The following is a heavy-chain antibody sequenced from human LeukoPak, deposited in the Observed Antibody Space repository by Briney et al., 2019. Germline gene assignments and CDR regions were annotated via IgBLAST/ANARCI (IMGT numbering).Heavy chain of an antibody. V-gene: IGHV4-39*01. CDR3: ARREKNFFDY. J-gene: IGHJ4*02. CDR2: IYYSGST. CDR1: GGSISSSSYY. D-gene: IGHD1-26*01. Sequence: PSETLSLTCTVSGGSISSSSYYWGWIRQPPGKGREWIGSIYYSGSTYYNPSLKSRVTISVDTSKNQFSLKLSSVTAADTAVYYCARREKNFFDYWGQGTLVTVSS.